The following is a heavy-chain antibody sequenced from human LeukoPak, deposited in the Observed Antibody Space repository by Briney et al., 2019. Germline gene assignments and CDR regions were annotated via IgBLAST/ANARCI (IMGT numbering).Heavy chain of an antibody. D-gene: IGHD4-17*01. V-gene: IGHV4-59*11. J-gene: IGHJ3*01. CDR3: ARDLVTVTKGFDV. CDR2: ISYIGST. Sequence: SETLSLTCVVSGDSFSSHYWTWIRQSPGKGLEWIGYISYIGSTNYNPSLKSRVTISIDTSKNQFSLKLRSVTAADTAVYYSARDLVTVTKGFDVWGQGTMVSVSS. CDR1: GDSFSSHY.